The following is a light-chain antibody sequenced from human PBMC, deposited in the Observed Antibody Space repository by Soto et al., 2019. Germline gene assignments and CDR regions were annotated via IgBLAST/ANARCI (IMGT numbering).Light chain of an antibody. CDR1: QSVSSSY. CDR3: QQYGSSPTYT. CDR2: GAS. J-gene: IGKJ2*01. Sequence: EIVLTQSPGTLSLSPGERATLSCRASQSVSSSYLGWNQQKPGQAPRLLIYGASSRATGIPDRFSGSGSGTDFTLTISRLEPEDFAVYYCQQYGSSPTYTFGQGTKLEIK. V-gene: IGKV3-20*01.